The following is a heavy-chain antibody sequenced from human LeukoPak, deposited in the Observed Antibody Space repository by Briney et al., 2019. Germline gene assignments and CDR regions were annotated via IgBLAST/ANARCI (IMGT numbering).Heavy chain of an antibody. CDR2: IIPIFGTA. Sequence: SVKVSCKASGGTFSSYAISWVRQAPGQGLEWLGGIIPIFGTANYAQKFQGRVTITTDESTSTAYMELSSLRSEDTAVYYCARDYGFGESNYFDYWGQGTLVTVSS. V-gene: IGHV1-69*05. CDR3: ARDYGFGESNYFDY. CDR1: GGTFSSYA. J-gene: IGHJ4*02. D-gene: IGHD3-10*01.